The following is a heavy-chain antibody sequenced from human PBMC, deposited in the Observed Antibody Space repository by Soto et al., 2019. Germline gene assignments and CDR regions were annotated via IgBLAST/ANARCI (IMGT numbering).Heavy chain of an antibody. CDR1: GYTFTSYD. D-gene: IGHD1-26*01. CDR2: INPNRGNT. CDR3: AGEKGGGSYLDY. Sequence: QVQLVQSGAEVKKPGASVKVSCKASGYTFTSYDINWVRQATGQGHEWMGWINPNRGNTGYAQKFQGRVTTTRNTSRSAAYRELSSLRSEDTSVYYCAGEKGGGSYLDYWGQGTRVTVSS. J-gene: IGHJ4*02. V-gene: IGHV1-8*01.